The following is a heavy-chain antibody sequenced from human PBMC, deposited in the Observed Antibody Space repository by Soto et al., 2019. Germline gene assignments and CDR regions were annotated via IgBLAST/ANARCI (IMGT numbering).Heavy chain of an antibody. V-gene: IGHV1-46*01. CDR1: GYTFTSYY. J-gene: IGHJ6*02. Sequence: ASVKVSCKASGYTFTSYYMHWVRQAPGQGLEWMGIINPSGGSTSYAQKFQGRVTMTRDTSTSTVYMELSSLRSEDTVVYYCARDRYCISTSCQTNYYYYYGMDVWGQGTTVTVSS. CDR2: INPSGGST. CDR3: ARDRYCISTSCQTNYYYYYGMDV. D-gene: IGHD2-2*01.